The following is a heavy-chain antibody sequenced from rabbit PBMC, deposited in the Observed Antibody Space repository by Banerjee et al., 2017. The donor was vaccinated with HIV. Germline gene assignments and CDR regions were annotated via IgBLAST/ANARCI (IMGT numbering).Heavy chain of an antibody. CDR2: IDVGDSGAP. Sequence: QSLEESGGDLVKPGASLTLTCTASGFSFSSSYWICWVRQAPGKGLEWIACIDVGDSGAPYYATWAKGRFTVSKTSSTTVTLQMTSLTAADTATYFCARDLTGVTGWNFNLWGPGTLVTVS. V-gene: IGHV1S40*01. CDR1: GFSFSSSYW. CDR3: ARDLTGVTGWNFNL. D-gene: IGHD7-1*01. J-gene: IGHJ4*01.